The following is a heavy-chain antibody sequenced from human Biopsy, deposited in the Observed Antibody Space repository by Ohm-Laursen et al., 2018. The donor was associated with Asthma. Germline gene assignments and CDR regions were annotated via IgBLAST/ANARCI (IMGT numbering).Heavy chain of an antibody. CDR3: ARGPEYVRSSAALDY. V-gene: IGHV1-69*15. D-gene: IGHD2-2*01. J-gene: IGHJ4*02. CDR1: GGTFSSNS. CDR2: IIPIFGPT. Sequence: SSVKVSCKASGGTFSSNSINWVRQAPGQGLEWMGRIIPIFGPTNYAQKFQGRVTISADDSTGTAYMELSSLSSEDTALYYCARGPEYVRSSAALDYWGQGTLVTVSS.